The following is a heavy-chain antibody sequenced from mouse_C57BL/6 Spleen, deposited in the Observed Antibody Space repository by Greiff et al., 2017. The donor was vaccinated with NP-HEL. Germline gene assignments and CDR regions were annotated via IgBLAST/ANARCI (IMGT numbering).Heavy chain of an antibody. J-gene: IGHJ4*01. D-gene: IGHD2-2*01. CDR1: GFNIKDYY. V-gene: IGHV14-2*01. CDR3: ARDYGYDRGYAMDY. CDR2: IDPEDGEP. Sequence: VQLKESGAELVKPGASVKLSCTASGFNIKDYYMHWVKQRTEQGLEWIGRIDPEDGEPKYAPKFQGTATITADTSSNTAYLQLSSLTSEDTAVYYCARDYGYDRGYAMDYWGQGTPVTVSS.